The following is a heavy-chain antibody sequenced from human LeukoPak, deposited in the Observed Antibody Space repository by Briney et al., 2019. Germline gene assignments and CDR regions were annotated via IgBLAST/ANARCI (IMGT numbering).Heavy chain of an antibody. CDR3: LRYRDGEYDF. Sequence: GGSLRLSCAGSGFIFSTHWMIWVRQAPGKGLEWVANIKQDGSEKYYVDSVKGRLTISRDNTKSSMYLEMNSLRAEDTAVYYCLRYRDGEYDFWGQGTLVTVSS. CDR2: IKQDGSEK. V-gene: IGHV3-7*01. J-gene: IGHJ4*02. CDR1: GFIFSTHW. D-gene: IGHD4-17*01.